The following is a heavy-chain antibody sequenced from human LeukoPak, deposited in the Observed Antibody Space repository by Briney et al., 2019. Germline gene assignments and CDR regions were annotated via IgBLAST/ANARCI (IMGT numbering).Heavy chain of an antibody. CDR1: GFTISSYW. CDR2: IKQDGSEK. V-gene: IGHV3-7*01. CDR3: ARLGDIVDY. Sequence: GSLRLSCAASGFTISSYWMSWVRQAPGKGLEWVANIKQDGSEKYYVDSVKGRFTISRDNAKNSLYLQMNSLRAEDTAVYYCARLGDIVDYWGQGTLVTVSS. D-gene: IGHD2-21*02. J-gene: IGHJ4*02.